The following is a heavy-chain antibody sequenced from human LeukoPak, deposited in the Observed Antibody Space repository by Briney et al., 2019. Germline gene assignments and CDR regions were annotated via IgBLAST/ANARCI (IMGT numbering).Heavy chain of an antibody. CDR1: GYTFSSCD. J-gene: IGHJ4*02. CDR2: MIPNSGNT. V-gene: IGHV1-8*01. CDR3: ARGPPRAYCGGDCYYYFDY. Sequence: ASVKIYCKASGYTFSSCDINCMRQATGQWLEWMGWMIPNSGNTGYAQKFQGRVTMTRNTSISTAYMELSSLRSEDTAVYYCARGPPRAYCGGDCYYYFDYWGQGTLVTVSS. D-gene: IGHD2-21*02.